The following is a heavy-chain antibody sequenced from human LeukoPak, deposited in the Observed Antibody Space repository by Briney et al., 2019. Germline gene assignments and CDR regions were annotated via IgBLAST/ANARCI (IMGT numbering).Heavy chain of an antibody. D-gene: IGHD5-18*01. CDR3: AKLWPIALRGYSYGPNYYYYYYMDV. V-gene: IGHV3-30*02. J-gene: IGHJ6*03. CDR1: GFTFSSYG. CDR2: IRYDGSNK. Sequence: GGSLRLSCAASGFTFSSYGIHWVRQAPGKGLEWVAFIRYDGSNKYYADSVKGRFTISRDNSKNTLYLQMNSLRAEDTAVYYCAKLWPIALRGYSYGPNYYYYYYMDVWGKGTTVTISS.